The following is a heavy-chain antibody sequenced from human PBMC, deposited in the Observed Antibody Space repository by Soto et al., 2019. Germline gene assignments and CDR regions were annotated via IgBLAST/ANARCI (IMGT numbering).Heavy chain of an antibody. V-gene: IGHV3-33*01. CDR1: GFTFSSYG. CDR2: IWYDGSNK. Sequence: GGSLRLSCAASGFTFSSYGMHWVRQAPGKGLEWVAVIWYDGSNKYYADSVKGRFTISRDNSKNTLYLQMNSLRAEDTAVYYCAREKPAALYYYYGMDVWGQGTTVTVFS. CDR3: AREKPAALYYYYGMDV. J-gene: IGHJ6*02. D-gene: IGHD2-2*01.